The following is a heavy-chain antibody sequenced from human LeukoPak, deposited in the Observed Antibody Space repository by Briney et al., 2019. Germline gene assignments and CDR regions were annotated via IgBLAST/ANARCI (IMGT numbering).Heavy chain of an antibody. CDR1: GFTFTIYA. V-gene: IGHV3-30-3*01. Sequence: PGGSLRLSCAACGFTFTIYAMDWVRQDPGKGLEWVAAISYDGGNEYYTDSVKGRFTMSRDNSKNTLYLQMNSLRVEDTAVYYCARVRVGATTGDTFDIWGQGTLVTVSS. J-gene: IGHJ4*02. CDR3: ARVRVGATTGDTFDI. D-gene: IGHD1-26*01. CDR2: ISYDGGNE.